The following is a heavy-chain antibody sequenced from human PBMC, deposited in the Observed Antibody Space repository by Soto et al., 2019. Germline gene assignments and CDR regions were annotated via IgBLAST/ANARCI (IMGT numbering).Heavy chain of an antibody. CDR3: ARGMGIATAGRYDY. J-gene: IGHJ4*02. Sequence: EVQLVESGGGSVQPGGSLRLSCAASGITISSNGMNWVRQAPGKGLEWVSYISSSSDTIYYADFVKGRFTISRDNAKHSLYLQMNSLRVEATATYWCARGMGIATAGRYDYWGQGTRVTVSS. CDR2: ISSSSDTI. D-gene: IGHD6-13*01. V-gene: IGHV3-48*01. CDR1: GITISSNG.